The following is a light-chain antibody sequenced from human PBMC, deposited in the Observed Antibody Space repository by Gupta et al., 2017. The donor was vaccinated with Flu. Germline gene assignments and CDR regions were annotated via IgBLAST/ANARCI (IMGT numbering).Light chain of an antibody. Sequence: EIVFTQSPATLSLSPGERATLSCRASQSVSKYLAWYQQKPGQAPRLLIYDASNRASGLPARFSGSGCGTEFTLTISSLEPEYFAVYYCQQRSNWPLTFGGGTKVDIK. CDR2: DAS. CDR3: QQRSNWPLT. J-gene: IGKJ4*01. CDR1: QSVSKY. V-gene: IGKV3-11*01.